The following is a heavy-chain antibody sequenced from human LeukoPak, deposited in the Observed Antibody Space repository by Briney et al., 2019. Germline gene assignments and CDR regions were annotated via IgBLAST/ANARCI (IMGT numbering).Heavy chain of an antibody. CDR1: GFTFSSYS. J-gene: IGHJ5*02. CDR2: ISGSGGST. Sequence: LPGGPLRLSCAASGFTFSSYSMSWVRQAPGKGLEWVSAISGSGGSTYYADSVKGRFTISRDNSKNTLYLQMNSLRAEDTAVYYCAKVAAALTYNWFDPWGQGTLVTVSS. CDR3: AKVAAALTYNWFDP. V-gene: IGHV3-23*01. D-gene: IGHD6-13*01.